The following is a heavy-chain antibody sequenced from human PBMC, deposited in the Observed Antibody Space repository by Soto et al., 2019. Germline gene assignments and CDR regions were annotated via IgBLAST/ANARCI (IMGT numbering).Heavy chain of an antibody. J-gene: IGHJ4*02. CDR2: VYYTGTT. V-gene: IGHV4-30-2*01. CDR3: ASPKTASDPFVFDC. Sequence: QLQLQESGSGLVKPSQTLSLTCAVSGVSITSGGSSWGWIRQPPGKGLEWIGYVYYTGTTYYNPSLRSRFAVSLDTSKIQFALRLSSVTAADTAVYYCASPKTASDPFVFDCWGQGTLVTVSS. CDR1: GVSITSGGSS. D-gene: IGHD2-21*02.